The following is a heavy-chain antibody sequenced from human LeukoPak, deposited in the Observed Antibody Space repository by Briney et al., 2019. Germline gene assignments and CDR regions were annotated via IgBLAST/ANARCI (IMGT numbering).Heavy chain of an antibody. D-gene: IGHD4-23*01. V-gene: IGHV4-39*07. J-gene: IGHJ3*02. Sequence: PSETLSLTCTVSGGSISSSSYYWGWIRQPPGKGLEWIGSIYYSGSTYYNPSLKSRVTISVDTSKNQFSLKLSSVTAADTAVYYCARDLAVADAFDIWGQGTMVTVSS. CDR3: ARDLAVADAFDI. CDR2: IYYSGST. CDR1: GGSISSSSYY.